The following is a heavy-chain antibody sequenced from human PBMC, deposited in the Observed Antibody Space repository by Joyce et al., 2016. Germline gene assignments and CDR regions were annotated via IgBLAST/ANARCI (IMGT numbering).Heavy chain of an antibody. Sequence: QVLLVQSGAAVKRPGSSLRVSCKSSGGDFSNYTVNWVRQAPGQRREWMVVIIPFFGAAKYADEFQGRVTLTADQSTRTAYLELSSLTSADTAVYYCARGGTSSDHYFFYTLDVWGPGTTVIVSS. D-gene: IGHD1-14*01. CDR1: GGDFSNYT. J-gene: IGHJ6*02. CDR2: IIPFFGAA. V-gene: IGHV1-69*12. CDR3: ARGGTSSDHYFFYTLDV.